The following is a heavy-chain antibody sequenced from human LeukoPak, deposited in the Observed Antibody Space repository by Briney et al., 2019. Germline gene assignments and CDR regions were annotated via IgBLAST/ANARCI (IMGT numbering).Heavy chain of an antibody. CDR1: GYTFTGYY. J-gene: IGHJ5*02. Sequence: ASVKVSCKASGYTFTGYYMHWVRQAPGQGLDWMGRINPKSGDTKYAQKFQGRVTITRDTSINTAYMELSRLSSDDTAVYYCARDPWYTSGWHGDWVDPWGQGTLVTVSS. CDR2: INPKSGDT. CDR3: ARDPWYTSGWHGDWVDP. D-gene: IGHD6-19*01. V-gene: IGHV1-2*06.